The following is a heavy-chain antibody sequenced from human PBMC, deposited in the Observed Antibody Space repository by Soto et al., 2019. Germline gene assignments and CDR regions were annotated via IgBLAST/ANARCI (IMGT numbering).Heavy chain of an antibody. Sequence: GGSLRLSCTASGFTFGDYAMSWFRQAPGKGLEWVGFIRSKAYGGTTEYAASVKGRFTISRDDSKSIAYLQMNSLKTEDTAVYYCTRVGNFGSGSYYSYYYMDVWGKGTTVTVSS. CDR2: IRSKAYGGTT. V-gene: IGHV3-49*03. D-gene: IGHD3-10*01. CDR3: TRVGNFGSGSYYSYYYMDV. J-gene: IGHJ6*03. CDR1: GFTFGDYA.